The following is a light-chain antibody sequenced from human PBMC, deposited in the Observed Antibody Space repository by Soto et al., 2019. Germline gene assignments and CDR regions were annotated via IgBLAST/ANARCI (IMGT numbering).Light chain of an antibody. J-gene: IGLJ1*01. CDR1: SSDIGGYKH. CDR2: EVT. CDR3: SSYTTSSTQV. Sequence: LTQPASVSGSPGQSITISCTGTSSDIGGYKHVSWYQQHPGKAPKLMIYEVTNRPSGVSYRFSGSKSGNTASLTISGLQAEDEADYYCSSYTTSSTQVFGTGTKVTVL. V-gene: IGLV2-14*01.